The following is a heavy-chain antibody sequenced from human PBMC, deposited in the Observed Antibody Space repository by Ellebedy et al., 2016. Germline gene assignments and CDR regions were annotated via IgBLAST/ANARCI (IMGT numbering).Heavy chain of an antibody. CDR1: GGSINNYY. Sequence: SETLSLTCSVSGGSINNYYWTWIRQSPGPGLEWIGDIHHSGNSHIHPSLKSRVPLALDTSKNQFSLDLSSVTAADTATYYCARDLGRYGMDVWGQGTTVTVSS. V-gene: IGHV4-59*01. CDR2: IHHSGNS. J-gene: IGHJ6*02. CDR3: ARDLGRYGMDV.